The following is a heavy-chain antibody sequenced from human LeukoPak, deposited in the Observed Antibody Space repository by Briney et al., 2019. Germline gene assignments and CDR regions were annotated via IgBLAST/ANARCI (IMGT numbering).Heavy chain of an antibody. V-gene: IGHV4-39*07. CDR2: LYYSGST. Sequence: SETLSLTCTVSGGSISSSTFYWGWIRQPPGKGLEWIGSLYYSGSTYYNPSLKSRVTMSVDTSKNQFSLKLSSVTAADTAVYYCARGRGWFFFDYGGQGTLVTVSS. J-gene: IGHJ4*02. CDR1: GGSISSSTFY. CDR3: ARGRGWFFFDY. D-gene: IGHD3-10*01.